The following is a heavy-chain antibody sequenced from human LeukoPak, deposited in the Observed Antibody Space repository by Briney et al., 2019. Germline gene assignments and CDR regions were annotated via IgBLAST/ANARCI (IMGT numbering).Heavy chain of an antibody. CDR2: ISSSRSTI. D-gene: IGHD6-19*01. J-gene: IGHJ4*02. Sequence: PGGSLRLSCAASGFTFSSYSMNWVRQAPGKGLEWVSYISSSRSTIYYADSVKGRFTISRDNAKNSLYLQMNSLRAEDTAVYYCARVRYSSGWYDYWGQGTLVTVSS. CDR1: GFTFSSYS. V-gene: IGHV3-48*01. CDR3: ARVRYSSGWYDY.